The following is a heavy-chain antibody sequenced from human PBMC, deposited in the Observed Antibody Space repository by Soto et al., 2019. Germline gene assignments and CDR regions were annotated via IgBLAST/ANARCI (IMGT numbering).Heavy chain of an antibody. CDR3: ARGLGYCSSTSCPMGLYYYYYYYMDV. CDR1: GGTFSSYT. Sequence: QVQLVQSGAEVKKPGSSVKVSCKASGGTFSSYTISWVRQAPGQGLEWMGRIIPILGIANYAQKFQGRVTITADKSTSTAYMELSSLRSEDTAVYYCARGLGYCSSTSCPMGLYYYYYYYMDVWGKGTTVTVSS. CDR2: IIPILGIA. J-gene: IGHJ6*03. V-gene: IGHV1-69*02. D-gene: IGHD2-2*01.